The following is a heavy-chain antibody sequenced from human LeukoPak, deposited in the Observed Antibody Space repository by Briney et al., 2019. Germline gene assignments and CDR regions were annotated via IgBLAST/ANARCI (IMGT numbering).Heavy chain of an antibody. J-gene: IGHJ4*02. CDR3: ARDLGPDSIQVGFDY. CDR2: INPNSGGT. CDR1: GYTFTGYY. Sequence: GASVKVSCTASGYTFTGYYMHWVRQAPGQGLGWMGWINPNSGGTNYAQKFQGRVTMTRDTSISTAYMELSRLRSDDTAVYYCARDLGPDSIQVGFDYWGQGTLVTVSS. D-gene: IGHD4-11*01. V-gene: IGHV1-2*02.